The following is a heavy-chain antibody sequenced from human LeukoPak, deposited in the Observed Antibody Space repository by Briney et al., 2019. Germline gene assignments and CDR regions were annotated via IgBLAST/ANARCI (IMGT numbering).Heavy chain of an antibody. D-gene: IGHD5-24*01. Sequence: SETLSLTCTVSGGSISSYYWSWIRQPPGKGLEWIGYIYYSGSTNYNPSLKSRVTISVDTSKNQFSLKLSSVTAADTAVYYCATARETYYYYYYMDVWGKGTTVTVSS. CDR2: IYYSGST. J-gene: IGHJ6*03. CDR1: GGSISSYY. V-gene: IGHV4-59*01. CDR3: ATARETYYYYYYMDV.